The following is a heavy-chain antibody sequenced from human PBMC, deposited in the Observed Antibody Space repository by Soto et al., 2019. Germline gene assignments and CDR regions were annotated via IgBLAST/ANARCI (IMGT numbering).Heavy chain of an antibody. Sequence: EVQLLESGGGLVQPGGSLRLSCAASGFTFSSDAMSWFRQAPGKGLEWVSAISGSGGSTYYADSVKGRFTISRDNSKNTLYLQMNSLRAEDTAVYYCAKLYGGQYYYYGMDVWGQGTTVTVSS. CDR3: AKLYGGQYYYYGMDV. CDR2: ISGSGGST. V-gene: IGHV3-23*01. J-gene: IGHJ6*02. CDR1: GFTFSSDA. D-gene: IGHD4-17*01.